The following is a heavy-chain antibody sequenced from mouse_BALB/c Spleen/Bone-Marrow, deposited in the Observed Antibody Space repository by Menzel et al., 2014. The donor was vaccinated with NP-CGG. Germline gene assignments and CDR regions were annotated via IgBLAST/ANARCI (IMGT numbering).Heavy chain of an antibody. J-gene: IGHJ4*01. D-gene: IGHD2-10*02. CDR3: AKHRSVYPYAMDY. Sequence: QVQLQQSGPGLVAPSQSLSITCTVSGFSLSDYGVSWIRQSPGKGLEWLGVKWGGGKEYYNSVLKSRLSINKDNSKSQVFLKMYSLQTDDTAIYYCAKHRSVYPYAMDYWGQGTSVTVSS. CDR2: KWGGGKE. CDR1: GFSLSDYG. V-gene: IGHV2-6-5*01.